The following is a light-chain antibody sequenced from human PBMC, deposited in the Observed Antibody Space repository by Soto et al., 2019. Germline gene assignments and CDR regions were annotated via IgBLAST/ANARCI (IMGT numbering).Light chain of an antibody. CDR3: SSYTSSSLYV. V-gene: IGLV2-14*01. CDR2: DVS. CDR1: SSDVGGYNY. Sequence: QSVLTQPASVSGSPGQSITISCTGTSSDVGGYNYVSWYQQLPGKAPKLMIYDVSDRPSGVSNRFSGSKSGNTASLTISGLQAEDEADYSCSSYTSSSLYVFGTGTKFTVL. J-gene: IGLJ1*01.